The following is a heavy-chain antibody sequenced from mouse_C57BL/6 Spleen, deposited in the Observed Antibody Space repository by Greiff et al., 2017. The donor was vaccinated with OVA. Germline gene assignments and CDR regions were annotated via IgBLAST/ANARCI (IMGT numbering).Heavy chain of an antibody. CDR2: ISSGSSTI. CDR3: ARTGDGGVDY. CDR1: GFTFSDYG. Sequence: EVKLVESGGGLVKPGGSLKLSCAASGFTFSDYGMHWVRQAPERGLEWVAYISSGSSTIYYADTVKGRFTISRDNAKNTLFLQMTSLRSEDTAMYYGARTGDGGVDYWGKGTTLTVSS. J-gene: IGHJ2*01. V-gene: IGHV5-17*01.